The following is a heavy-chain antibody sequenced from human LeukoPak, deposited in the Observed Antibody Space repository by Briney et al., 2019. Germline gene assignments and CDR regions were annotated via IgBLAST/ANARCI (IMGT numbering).Heavy chain of an antibody. D-gene: IGHD2-2*01. V-gene: IGHV1-69*01. CDR1: GGTFSSYA. CDR2: IIPIFDTA. CDR3: ARDRNWTSVVPAAQTYYYYYYMDV. Sequence: GSSVKVSCKASGGTFSSYAISWVRQAPGQGLEWMGGIIPIFDTANYAQKFQGRVTITADESTSTAYMELSSLRSEDTAVYYCARDRNWTSVVPAAQTYYYYYYMDVWGKGTTVTVSS. J-gene: IGHJ6*03.